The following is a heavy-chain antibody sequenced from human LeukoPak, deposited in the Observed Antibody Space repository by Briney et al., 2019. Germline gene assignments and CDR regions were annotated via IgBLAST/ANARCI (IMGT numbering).Heavy chain of an antibody. CDR1: GGSISSGDYY. Sequence: SETLSLTCTVSGGSISSGDYYWSWIRQPPGKGLEWIGYIYYSGSTYYNPSLKSRVTLSVDTSKNQFSLKLSSVTAADTAVYYCASQDSCSGGSCSDYWGQGTLVTVSS. V-gene: IGHV4-30-4*08. J-gene: IGHJ4*02. CDR2: IYYSGST. CDR3: ASQDSCSGGSCSDY. D-gene: IGHD2-15*01.